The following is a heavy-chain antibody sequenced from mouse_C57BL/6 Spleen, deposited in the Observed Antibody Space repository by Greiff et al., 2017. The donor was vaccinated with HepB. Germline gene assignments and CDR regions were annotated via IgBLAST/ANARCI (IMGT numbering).Heavy chain of an antibody. CDR2: IDPETGGT. CDR1: GYTFTDYE. Sequence: QVQLQQSGAELVRPGASVTLSCKASGYTFTDYEMHWVKQTPVHGLEWIGAIDPETGGTAYNQKFKGKAILTADKSSSTAYMELRSLTSEDSAVYYCTRESGYDGYFSLDYWGQGTTLTVSS. CDR3: TRESGYDGYFSLDY. V-gene: IGHV1-15*01. J-gene: IGHJ2*01. D-gene: IGHD2-3*01.